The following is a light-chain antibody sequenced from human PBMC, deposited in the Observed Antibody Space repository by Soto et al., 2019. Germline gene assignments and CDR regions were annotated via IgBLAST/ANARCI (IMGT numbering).Light chain of an antibody. CDR2: EVS. CDR3: NSYTSISTQF. Sequence: QSALTQPASVSGSPGQSITISCTGTSTDVGSYIYVSWYQQHPGKAPKLMVYEVSNRPSGVSNRFSGSKSGNTASLTISGLQAEDEADYYCNSYTSISTQFFGTGTKLTVL. V-gene: IGLV2-14*01. J-gene: IGLJ1*01. CDR1: STDVGSYIY.